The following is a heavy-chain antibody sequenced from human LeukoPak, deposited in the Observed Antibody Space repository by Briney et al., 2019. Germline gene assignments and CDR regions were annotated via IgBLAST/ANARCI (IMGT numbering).Heavy chain of an antibody. CDR1: GGSISSSSYY. D-gene: IGHD3-16*01. Sequence: SETLSLTCTVSGGSISSSSYYWSWIRQPPGKGLEWIGYIYYSGSTNYNPSLKSRVTISVDTSKNQFSLKLSSVTAADTAVYYCARGEQGGSFDYWGQGTLVTVSS. J-gene: IGHJ4*02. CDR3: ARGEQGGSFDY. V-gene: IGHV4-61*01. CDR2: IYYSGST.